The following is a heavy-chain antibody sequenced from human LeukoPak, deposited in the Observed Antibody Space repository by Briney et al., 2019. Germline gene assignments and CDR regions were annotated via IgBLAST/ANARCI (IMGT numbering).Heavy chain of an antibody. V-gene: IGHV3-23*01. J-gene: IGHJ4*02. Sequence: GGSLRLSCAASGFTFSSCAMSCVRQAPGKGLEWVSAISGSGGSTYYADSVKGRFTISRDNSKSTLYLQMNSLRAEDTAVYYCAKGVTTVMVDYWGQGTLVTVSS. CDR3: AKGVTTVMVDY. D-gene: IGHD4-11*01. CDR2: ISGSGGST. CDR1: GFTFSSCA.